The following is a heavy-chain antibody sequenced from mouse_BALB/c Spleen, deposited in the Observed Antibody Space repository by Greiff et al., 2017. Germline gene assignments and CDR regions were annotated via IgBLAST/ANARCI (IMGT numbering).Heavy chain of an antibody. CDR1: GFTFSSYT. Sequence: EVHLVESGGGLVKPGGSLKLSCAASGFTFSSYTMSWVRQTPEKRLEWVATISSGGSYTYYPDSVKGRFTISRDNAKNTLYLQMSSLKSEDTAMYYCTRDRLDAMDYWGQGTTLTVSS. J-gene: IGHJ2*01. V-gene: IGHV5-6-4*01. CDR3: TRDRLDAMDY. CDR2: ISSGGSYT. D-gene: IGHD1-2*01.